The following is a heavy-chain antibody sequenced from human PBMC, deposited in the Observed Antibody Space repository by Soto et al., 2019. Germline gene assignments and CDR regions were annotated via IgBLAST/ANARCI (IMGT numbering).Heavy chain of an antibody. CDR2: ISGSGGST. D-gene: IGHD3-16*01. J-gene: IGHJ4*02. CDR1: GFTFSSYA. CDR3: ARRGAGFGF. V-gene: IGHV3-23*01. Sequence: GGSLRLSCAASGFTFSSYAMSWVRQAPGKGLEWVSAISGSGGSTYYADSVKGRFTISRDNAKNSLYLQMNSLRAEDTAIYYCARRGAGFGFWGQGTLVTVSS.